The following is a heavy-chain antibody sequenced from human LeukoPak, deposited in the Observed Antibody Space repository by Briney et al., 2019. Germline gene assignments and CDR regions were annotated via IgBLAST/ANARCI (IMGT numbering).Heavy chain of an antibody. CDR3: ARVLDYDILTLDY. V-gene: IGHV4-59*01. J-gene: IGHJ4*02. CDR2: IYYSGST. Sequence: SETLSLTCTVSGGSISSYYWSWIRQPPGKGLEWIGYIYYSGSTNYNPSLKSRVTISVDTSKNQFSLKPSSVTVADTAVYYCARVLDYDILTLDYWGQGTLVTVSS. CDR1: GGSISSYY. D-gene: IGHD3-9*01.